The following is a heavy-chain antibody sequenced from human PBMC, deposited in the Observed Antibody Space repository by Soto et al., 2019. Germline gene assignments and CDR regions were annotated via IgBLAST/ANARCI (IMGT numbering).Heavy chain of an antibody. Sequence: GGSLILAFAASGFIFSEFEMNWVLRAPGKGLEWVSSISKSSDTIYYAASVQGRFTISRDNTESSLSLQMNSLRAEDTGVYYCARVSRHFQHWGQGTLVTVSS. CDR1: GFIFSEFE. J-gene: IGHJ1*01. CDR2: ISKSSDTI. V-gene: IGHV3-48*03. CDR3: ARVSRHFQH.